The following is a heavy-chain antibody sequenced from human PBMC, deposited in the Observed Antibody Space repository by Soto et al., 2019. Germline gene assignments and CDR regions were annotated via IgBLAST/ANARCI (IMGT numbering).Heavy chain of an antibody. D-gene: IGHD3-3*01. Sequence: SVKVSCKASGGTFSSYAISWVRQAPGQGLEWMGGIIPIFGTANYAQKFQGRVTITADESTSTAYMELSSLRSEDTAVYYCARDPAIFGWVKLGDYYYYGLDGWGQGTTVTVSS. CDR2: IIPIFGTA. CDR3: ARDPAIFGWVKLGDYYYYGLDG. CDR1: GGTFSSYA. J-gene: IGHJ6*02. V-gene: IGHV1-69*13.